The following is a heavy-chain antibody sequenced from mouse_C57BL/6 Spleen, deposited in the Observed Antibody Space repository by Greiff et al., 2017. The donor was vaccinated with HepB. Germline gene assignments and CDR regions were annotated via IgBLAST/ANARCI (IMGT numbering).Heavy chain of an antibody. J-gene: IGHJ2*01. V-gene: IGHV1-39*01. CDR2: INPNYGTT. CDR1: GYSFTDYN. Sequence: VQLKQSGPELVKPGASVKISCKASGYSFTDYNMNWVKQSNGKSLEWIGVINPNYGTTSYNQKFKGKATLTVDQSSSTAYMQLNSLTSEDSAVYYCARGGYSNYRDYFDYWGQGTTLTVSS. CDR3: ARGGYSNYRDYFDY. D-gene: IGHD2-5*01.